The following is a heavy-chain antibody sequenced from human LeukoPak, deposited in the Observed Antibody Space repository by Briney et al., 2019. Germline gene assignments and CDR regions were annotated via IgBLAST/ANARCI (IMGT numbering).Heavy chain of an antibody. CDR3: AKSAAILEWLIPYYFDY. J-gene: IGHJ4*02. CDR1: GITVSSNY. D-gene: IGHD3-3*01. Sequence: GGSLRLSCAASGITVSSNYMSWVRQAPGKGLEWVSVIYSGGSTYYADSVKGRFTISRDNSKNTLYLQMNSLRAEDTAVYYCAKSAAILEWLIPYYFDYWGQGTLVTVSS. V-gene: IGHV3-66*01. CDR2: IYSGGST.